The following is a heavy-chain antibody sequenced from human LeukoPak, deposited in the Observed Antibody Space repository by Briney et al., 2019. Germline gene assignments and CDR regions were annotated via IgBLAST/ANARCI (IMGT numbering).Heavy chain of an antibody. D-gene: IGHD5-24*01. Sequence: PGGSLRLSCAASGFTFSSYAMSGVRQAPGKVLDWVSSINGSGGSTYYADSVKGRFTISRDNSKNTLFLQMTSLRAEDTAVYHCAKVYSIDAYNYPFDYWGQGTLVTVSS. V-gene: IGHV3-23*01. CDR2: INGSGGST. CDR1: GFTFSSYA. CDR3: AKVYSIDAYNYPFDY. J-gene: IGHJ4*02.